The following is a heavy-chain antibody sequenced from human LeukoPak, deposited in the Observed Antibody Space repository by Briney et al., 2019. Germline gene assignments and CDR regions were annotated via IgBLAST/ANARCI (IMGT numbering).Heavy chain of an antibody. D-gene: IGHD3-10*01. Sequence: PSETLSLTCTVSGGSISSYYWSWIRQPAGKGVEWIGRIYTSGSTNYNPSLKSRVTMSVDTSKNQFSLKLSSVTAADTAVYYCARGGFYYGSGEINWFDPWGQGTLVTVSS. V-gene: IGHV4-4*07. CDR3: ARGGFYYGSGEINWFDP. J-gene: IGHJ5*02. CDR1: GGSISSYY. CDR2: IYTSGST.